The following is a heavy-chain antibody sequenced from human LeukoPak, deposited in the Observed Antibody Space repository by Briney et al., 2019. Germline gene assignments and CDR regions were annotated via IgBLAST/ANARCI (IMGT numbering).Heavy chain of an antibody. D-gene: IGHD3-3*01. CDR1: GGSFSGYY. Sequence: SETLSLTCAVYGGSFSGYYWSWIRQPPGKGLEWIGEISHSGSTNYNPSLKSRVTISVDTSKNQFSLKLSSVTAADTAVYYCARGVSTYYDFWRDVLWFDPWGQEPWSPSPQ. CDR2: ISHSGST. V-gene: IGHV4-34*01. J-gene: IGHJ5*02. CDR3: ARGVSTYYDFWRDVLWFDP.